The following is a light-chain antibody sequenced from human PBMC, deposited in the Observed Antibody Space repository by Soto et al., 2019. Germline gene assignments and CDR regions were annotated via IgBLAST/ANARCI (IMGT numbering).Light chain of an antibody. CDR3: QQYNSYLVT. CDR1: RGISSY. V-gene: IGKV1-9*01. CDR2: AAS. Sequence: DIQLTQSPSFLSASVGDRVTITCRASRGISSYLAWFQQIPGKPPKLVIYAASTLQPGVPSRFSGGGSGTEFTLTISSLQPEDFATYYCQQYNSYLVTFGGGTKVEIK. J-gene: IGKJ4*01.